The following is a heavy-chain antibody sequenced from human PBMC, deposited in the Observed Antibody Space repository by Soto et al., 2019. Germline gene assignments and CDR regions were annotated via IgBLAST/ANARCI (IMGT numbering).Heavy chain of an antibody. V-gene: IGHV4-39*01. CDR3: ASYGYYYYYGMDV. Sequence: QLQLQESGPGLVKPSETLSLTCTVSGGSISSSSYYWGWIRQPPGKGLEWIGSIYYSGSTYYNPSLKSRVTISVDTSKNQFSLKLSSVTAADTAVYYCASYGYYYYYGMDVWGQGTTVTVSS. CDR2: IYYSGST. CDR1: GGSISSSSYY. J-gene: IGHJ6*02. D-gene: IGHD3-10*01.